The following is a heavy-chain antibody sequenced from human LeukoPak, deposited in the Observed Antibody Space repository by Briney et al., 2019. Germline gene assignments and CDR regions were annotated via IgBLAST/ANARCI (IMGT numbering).Heavy chain of an antibody. Sequence: GGSLRLSCAASGFTFSSYAMSWVRQAPGKGLEWVSAISGSGGSTYYADSVKGRFTISRDNSKNTLYLQMNSLRTEDTAVYYCARAQVVPDAMSYYYYGMDVWGQGTTVTVSS. J-gene: IGHJ6*02. V-gene: IGHV3-23*01. CDR1: GFTFSSYA. D-gene: IGHD2-2*01. CDR2: ISGSGGST. CDR3: ARAQVVPDAMSYYYYGMDV.